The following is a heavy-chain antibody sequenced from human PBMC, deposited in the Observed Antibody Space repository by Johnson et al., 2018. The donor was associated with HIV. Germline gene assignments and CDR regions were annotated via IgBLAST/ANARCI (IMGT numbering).Heavy chain of an antibody. V-gene: IGHV3-20*04. CDR1: GFTFDDYG. CDR2: IDWNGGRH. Sequence: VQLVESGGGVVRPGGSLRLSCVASGFTFDDYGMSWVRQAPGKGLEWVSGIDWNGGRHGYVDSVKGRFTISRDNAKNSLYMEMKNLRVEDTALYYCARQQYYDSSGQGGGLDIWGQGTMVTVSS. J-gene: IGHJ3*02. CDR3: ARQQYYDSSGQGGGLDI. D-gene: IGHD3-22*01.